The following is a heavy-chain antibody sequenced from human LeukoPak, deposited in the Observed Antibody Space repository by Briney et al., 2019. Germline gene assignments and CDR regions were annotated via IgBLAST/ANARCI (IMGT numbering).Heavy chain of an antibody. Sequence: GGSLRLSCAASGFTFTTYAVIWARQAPGKGLVCVAGISGSAGNTYYADSVKGRLTISRDTSKNTLYLHMDGPSGEDTAVYSCAKGMTTVKIHAFDIWGQGTMVTVSS. CDR1: GFTFTTYA. J-gene: IGHJ3*02. CDR3: AKGMTTVKIHAFDI. V-gene: IGHV3-23*01. D-gene: IGHD4-17*01. CDR2: ISGSAGNT.